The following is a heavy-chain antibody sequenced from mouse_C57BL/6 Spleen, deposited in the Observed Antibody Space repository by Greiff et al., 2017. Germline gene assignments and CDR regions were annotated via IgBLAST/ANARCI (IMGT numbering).Heavy chain of an antibody. J-gene: IGHJ3*01. CDR3: ARGTAQATYAY. D-gene: IGHD3-2*02. V-gene: IGHV1-50*01. Sequence: QVQLQQPGAELVKPGASVKLSCKASGYTFPSYWMQWVKQRPGQGLEWIGEIDPSDSYTNYNQKFKGKATLTVDTSSSTAYMQLSSLTSEDSAVDDCARGTAQATYAYWGQGTLVTVSA. CDR2: IDPSDSYT. CDR1: GYTFPSYW.